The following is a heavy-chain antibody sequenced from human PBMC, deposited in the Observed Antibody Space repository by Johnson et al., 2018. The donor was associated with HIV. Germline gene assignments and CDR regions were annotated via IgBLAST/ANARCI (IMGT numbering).Heavy chain of an antibody. CDR1: GFTFSYYA. Sequence: QVQLVESGGGVVQPGRSLRLSCAVSGFTFSYYAMHWVRQAPGKGLEWVANIKQDGSDKYYADSVKGRFTISRDNSKNTLYLQMNSLRAEDTAVYYCAKDWDGGVTGDDAFDIWGQGTMVTVSS. V-gene: IGHV3-30*18. D-gene: IGHD2-8*02. CDR3: AKDWDGGVTGDDAFDI. J-gene: IGHJ3*02. CDR2: IKQDGSDK.